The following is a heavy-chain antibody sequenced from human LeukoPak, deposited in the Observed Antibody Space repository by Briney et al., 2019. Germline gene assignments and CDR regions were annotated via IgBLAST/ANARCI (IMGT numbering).Heavy chain of an antibody. Sequence: SETLSLTCTVSGGSISSYYWSWIRQRPGKGLEWIGEINHSGSTNYNPSLKSRVTISVDTSKNQFSLTLNSVTAADTAVYYCARDTIAIWGQGILVTVSS. V-gene: IGHV4-34*01. CDR2: INHSGST. CDR3: ARDTIAI. CDR1: GGSISSYY. J-gene: IGHJ4*02. D-gene: IGHD5-24*01.